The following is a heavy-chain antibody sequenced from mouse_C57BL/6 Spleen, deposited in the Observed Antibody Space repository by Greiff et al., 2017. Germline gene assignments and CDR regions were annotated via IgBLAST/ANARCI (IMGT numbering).Heavy chain of an antibody. J-gene: IGHJ3*01. CDR1: GYTFTSYG. Sequence: QVQLQQPGAELVMPGASVKLSCKASGYTFTSYGMHWVKQRPGQGPEWIGEIDPSDSYTNYNQKFKGKSTLTVDKSSSTAYMQLSSLTSEDSAVYYCASDSSGFAWFAYWGQGTLVTVSA. V-gene: IGHV1-69*01. CDR2: IDPSDSYT. CDR3: ASDSSGFAWFAY. D-gene: IGHD3-2*02.